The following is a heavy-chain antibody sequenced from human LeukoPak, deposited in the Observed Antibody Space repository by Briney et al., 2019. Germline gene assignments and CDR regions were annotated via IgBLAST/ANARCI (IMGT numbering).Heavy chain of an antibody. CDR2: IYYSGST. CDR1: GGSISSGDYY. Sequence: SQTLSLTCTVSGGSISSGDYYWSWIRQPPGKGLEWIGYIYYSGSTYYNPSLKSRVTISVDTSKNQFPLKLSSVTAADTAVYYCARGPVIPAAIDDFWDYFDYWGQGTLVSVSS. CDR3: ARGPVIPAAIDDFWDYFDY. V-gene: IGHV4-30-4*08. J-gene: IGHJ4*02. D-gene: IGHD2-2*01.